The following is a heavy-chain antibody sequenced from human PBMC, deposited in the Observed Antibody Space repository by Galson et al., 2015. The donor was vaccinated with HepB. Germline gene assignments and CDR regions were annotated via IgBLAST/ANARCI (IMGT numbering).Heavy chain of an antibody. CDR1: GFTFSNYA. CDR2: ISGSVGST. J-gene: IGHJ6*03. D-gene: IGHD1-7*01. V-gene: IGHV3-23*01. CDR3: AKVKDRWSITGTTQYLDV. Sequence: SLRLSCAASGFTFSNYAMSWVRQAPGKGLEWVSVISGSVGSTYYADSVKDRFTISRDNSKNTLYLQMNSLRVEDTAVYYCAKVKDRWSITGTTQYLDVWGKGTTVTVSS.